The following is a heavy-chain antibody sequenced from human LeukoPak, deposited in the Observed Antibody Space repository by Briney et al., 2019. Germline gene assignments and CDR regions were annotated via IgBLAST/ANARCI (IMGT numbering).Heavy chain of an antibody. CDR1: GGSISSYY. V-gene: IGHV4-59*08. D-gene: IGHD3-10*01. CDR3: ARAGPGYSFDY. CDR2: LYYSGST. Sequence: PSETLSLTCTVSGGSISSYYWSWIRQPPGKGLEWIGYLYYSGSTNYNPSLKSRVTISVDTSKNQFSLKLTPVTAADTAVYYCARAGPGYSFDYWGQGTPVTVSS. J-gene: IGHJ4*02.